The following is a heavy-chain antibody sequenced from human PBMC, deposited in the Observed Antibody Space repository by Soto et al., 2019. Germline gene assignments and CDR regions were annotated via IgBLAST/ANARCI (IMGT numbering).Heavy chain of an antibody. CDR3: AKLSCTSSTCYFPGWFDP. Sequence: PSETLSLTCTVSGDSISGGASFWSWIRQPPGKGLEWIANVYYSGSSYYNPSLKSRLTISVDTTKNQFSLQLKSMTAADTAVYYCAKLSCTSSTCYFPGWFDPWVQGTLGTVS. D-gene: IGHD2-2*01. CDR2: VYYSGSS. J-gene: IGHJ5*02. CDR1: GDSISGGASF. V-gene: IGHV4-31*03.